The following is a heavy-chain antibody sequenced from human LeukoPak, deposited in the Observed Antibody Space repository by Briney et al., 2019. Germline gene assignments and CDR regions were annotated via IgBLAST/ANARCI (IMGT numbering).Heavy chain of an antibody. CDR1: GYTFTSYY. V-gene: IGHV1-46*01. J-gene: IGHJ5*02. CDR3: AADRGYDFWSGYYEGWFDP. D-gene: IGHD3-3*01. CDR2: INPSGGST. Sequence: ASVKVSCKASGYTFTSYYMHWVRQAPGQGLEWMGIINPSGGSTSYAQKFQERVTITRDMSTSTAYMELSSLRSEDTAVYYCAADRGYDFWSGYYEGWFDPWGQGTLVTVSS.